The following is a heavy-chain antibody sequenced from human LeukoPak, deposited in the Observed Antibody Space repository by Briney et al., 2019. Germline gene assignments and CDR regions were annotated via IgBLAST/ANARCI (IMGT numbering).Heavy chain of an antibody. CDR1: GFTFSSYG. Sequence: PGRSLRLSCAASGFTFSSYGMHWVRRAPGKGLEWVAVISYDGSNKYYADAVKGRFTISRDNSKNTLYLQMNSLRAEDTAVYYCATLYDSSGYFAPWAYYYYYMAVWGKGTTVTVSS. D-gene: IGHD3-22*01. J-gene: IGHJ6*03. CDR2: ISYDGSNK. V-gene: IGHV3-30*03. CDR3: ATLYDSSGYFAPWAYYYYYMAV.